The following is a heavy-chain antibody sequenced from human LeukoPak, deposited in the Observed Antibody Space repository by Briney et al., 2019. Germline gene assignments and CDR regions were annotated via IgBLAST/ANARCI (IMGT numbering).Heavy chain of an antibody. CDR3: ARVSGYYDSSGYYGIYFDY. D-gene: IGHD3-22*01. CDR2: IYTSGST. V-gene: IGHV4-4*07. CDR1: GGSISSYY. J-gene: IGHJ4*02. Sequence: SETLSLTCTLSGGSISSYYWSWIRQPAGKGLEWIGRIYTSGSTNYNPSLKSRVTMSVDTSKNQFSLKLSSVTAADTAVYYCARVSGYYDSSGYYGIYFDYWGQGTLVTVSS.